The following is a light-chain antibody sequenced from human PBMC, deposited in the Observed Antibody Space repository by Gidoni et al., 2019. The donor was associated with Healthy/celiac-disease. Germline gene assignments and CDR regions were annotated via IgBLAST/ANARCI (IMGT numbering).Light chain of an antibody. CDR2: KDS. CDR1: VLAKKY. V-gene: IGLV3-27*01. J-gene: IGLJ3*02. CDR3: YSAADNNQNWV. Sequence: SYELTQPSSVSVSPGQTARITCSGDVLAKKYARWFQQKQSQAPVLVIYKDSERPSGIPERFYGSSSGTTVTLTISGAQVEDEADYYCYSAADNNQNWVFGGGTKLTVL.